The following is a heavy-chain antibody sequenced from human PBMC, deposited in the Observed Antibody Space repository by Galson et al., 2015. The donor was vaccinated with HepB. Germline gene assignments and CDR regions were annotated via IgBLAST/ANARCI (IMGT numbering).Heavy chain of an antibody. J-gene: IGHJ4*02. D-gene: IGHD6-19*01. Sequence: SLRLSCAASGFTFSSYDMDWVRQAPGEGLEWVSTITGNGGSACYADSVKGRFTISRDNSRNTLYLQMNSLRAEDAALYYCAKVVKYSSARDDYWGQGTLVTVSS. CDR3: AKVVKYSSARDDY. V-gene: IGHV3-23*01. CDR1: GFTFSSYD. CDR2: ITGNGGSA.